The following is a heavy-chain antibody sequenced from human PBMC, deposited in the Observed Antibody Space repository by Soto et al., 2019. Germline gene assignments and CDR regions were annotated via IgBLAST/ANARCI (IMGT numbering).Heavy chain of an antibody. Sequence: QVQLVQSGAEVKKPGSSVKVSCKASGGTFSSYAISWVRQAPGQGLGWMGGIIPIFGTANYAQKFQGRVTITADESTSTAYMELSSLRSEDTAVYYCASSYYYDSSGYYYPHFDYWGQGTLVTVSS. CDR3: ASSYYYDSSGYYYPHFDY. V-gene: IGHV1-69*01. CDR1: GGTFSSYA. CDR2: IIPIFGTA. D-gene: IGHD3-22*01. J-gene: IGHJ4*02.